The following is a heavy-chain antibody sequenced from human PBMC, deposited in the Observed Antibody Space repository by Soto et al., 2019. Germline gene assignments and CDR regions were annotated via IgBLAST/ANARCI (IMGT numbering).Heavy chain of an antibody. V-gene: IGHV4-31*03. D-gene: IGHD5-18*01. J-gene: IGHJ4*02. CDR1: GGSISSGGYC. CDR3: ARGPKYSYGKRAGMEIDY. CDR2: IYYSGST. Sequence: SETLSLTCTVSGGSISSGGYCWSWIRQHPGKGLEWIGYIYYSGSTYYNPSLKSRVTISVDTSKNQFSLKLSSVTAADTAVYYCARGPKYSYGKRAGMEIDYWGQGTLVTVSS.